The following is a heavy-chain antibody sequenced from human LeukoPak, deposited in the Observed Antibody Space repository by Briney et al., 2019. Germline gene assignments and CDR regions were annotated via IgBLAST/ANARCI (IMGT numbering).Heavy chain of an antibody. Sequence: PSETLSLTCAVSGYSLSRGYYWGWIRQPPGKGLEWIGSIYHSGRAYYNPSLKSRVTISVDASKHQFSLKLSSVTAADTAVYYCARHGSPELRYFDWLIYTGDYWGQGTLVTVSS. CDR1: GYSLSRGYY. CDR3: ARHGSPELRYFDWLIYTGDY. J-gene: IGHJ4*02. CDR2: IYHSGRA. D-gene: IGHD3-9*01. V-gene: IGHV4-38-2*01.